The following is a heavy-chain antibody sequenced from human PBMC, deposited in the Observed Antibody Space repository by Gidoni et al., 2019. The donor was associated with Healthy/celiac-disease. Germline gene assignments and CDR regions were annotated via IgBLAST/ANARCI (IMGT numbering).Heavy chain of an antibody. V-gene: IGHV1-24*01. CDR1: GYTLTELS. D-gene: IGHD1-26*01. CDR2: FDPEDGET. CDR3: ALGKTIWSSGSFLN. J-gene: IGHJ4*02. Sequence: QVQLIQSGAEGKKPGASVKVSCMVYGYTLTELSMHWVRQAHGKGLEWMGGFDPEDGETIYAQKFQGRVTMTEDTSTDTAYMELSSLRSEDTAVYYCALGKTIWSSGSFLNWGQGTLVTVSS.